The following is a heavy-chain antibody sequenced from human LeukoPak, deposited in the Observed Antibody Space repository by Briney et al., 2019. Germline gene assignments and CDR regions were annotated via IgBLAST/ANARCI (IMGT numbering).Heavy chain of an antibody. J-gene: IGHJ4*02. CDR2: SKSKTDGETT. D-gene: IGHD3-22*01. V-gene: IGHV3-15*01. CDR3: TTVVLYYYDRSGIRGDY. CDR1: GFTFSNAW. Sequence: GGSLRLSCVASGFTFSNAWMSWVRQAPGKGLEWVGRSKSKTDGETTDYAAPVKGRFTISRDDSKNTLYLQMNSLKTEDTAVYYCTTVVLYYYDRSGIRGDYWGQGTLVTVSS.